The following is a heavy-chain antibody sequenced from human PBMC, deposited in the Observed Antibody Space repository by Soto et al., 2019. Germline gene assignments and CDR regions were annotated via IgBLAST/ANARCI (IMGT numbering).Heavy chain of an antibody. D-gene: IGHD3-10*01. V-gene: IGHV4-39*01. CDR1: GGSISSTSFF. J-gene: IGHJ5*02. Sequence: QLQLQESGPGLVKPSETLSLTCTVSGGSISSTSFFWGWVRQFPGKGLEWIGNIYYTGGSYYSPSRKSRVSLSVDTSKSQFFLSLRSVTAADTAVYYCARHEGSNNWFDPWGQGTLVTVSS. CDR3: ARHEGSNNWFDP. CDR2: IYYTGGS.